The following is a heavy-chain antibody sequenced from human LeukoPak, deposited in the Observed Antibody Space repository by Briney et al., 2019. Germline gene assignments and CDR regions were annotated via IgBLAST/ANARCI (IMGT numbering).Heavy chain of an antibody. CDR3: ARVPRMASYRNYYFDY. CDR1: GGSTSSGDYY. D-gene: IGHD2-8*01. Sequence: PSETLSLTCTVSGGSTSSGDYYWSWIRQPPGKGLEWIGYIHYSGSTYYNPSLKSRVTISVDTSKNQFSLKLSSVTAADTAVYYCARVPRMASYRNYYFDYWGQGTLVTVSS. J-gene: IGHJ4*02. CDR2: IHYSGST. V-gene: IGHV4-61*08.